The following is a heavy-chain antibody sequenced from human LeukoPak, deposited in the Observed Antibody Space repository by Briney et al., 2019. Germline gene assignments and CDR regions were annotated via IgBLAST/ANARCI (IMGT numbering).Heavy chain of an antibody. CDR2: ISSSSTTI. CDR1: GFTFSSYG. CDR3: ARDVSPLDDILTAYPGAFDY. V-gene: IGHV3-48*04. J-gene: IGHJ4*02. D-gene: IGHD3-9*01. Sequence: GGSLRLSCAASGFTFSSYGMNWVRQAPGKGLEWVSYISSSSTTIYYADSVKGRFTISRDNAKNSLYLQMNSLRAEDTAVYYCARDVSPLDDILTAYPGAFDYWGQGTLVTVSS.